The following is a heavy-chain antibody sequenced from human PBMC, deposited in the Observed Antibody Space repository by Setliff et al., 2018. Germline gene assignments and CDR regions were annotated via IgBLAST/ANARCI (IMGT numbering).Heavy chain of an antibody. CDR1: GYTFTSYG. V-gene: IGHV1-18*01. CDR2: ISGYNGNT. Sequence: ASVKVSCKASGYTFTSYGFSWVRQAPGQGLEWMGWISGYNGNTNYAQKVQGRVTMTTDTSTGTIYMELRSLRADDTAVYYCSRFGLYYEAVYGGGDYYYYGRDVWGQGTTVTVSS. D-gene: IGHD3-16*01. J-gene: IGHJ6*02. CDR3: SRFGLYYEAVYGGGDYYYYGRDV.